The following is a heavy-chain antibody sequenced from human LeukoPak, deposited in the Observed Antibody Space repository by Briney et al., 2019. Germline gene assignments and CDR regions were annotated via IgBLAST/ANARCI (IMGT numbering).Heavy chain of an antibody. CDR1: VGSLSSYY. V-gene: IGHV4-4*07. Sequence: SETLSLTCTVSVGSLSSYYWSWVRQPAGKGGEWIGRIYTSGSTNYNPSLNSRVTMSVDTSKNQFSLKLSSVTAADTAVYYCARRRWFDAFDIWGQGTMVTVSS. J-gene: IGHJ3*02. CDR3: ARRRWFDAFDI. CDR2: IYTSGST. D-gene: IGHD3-10*01.